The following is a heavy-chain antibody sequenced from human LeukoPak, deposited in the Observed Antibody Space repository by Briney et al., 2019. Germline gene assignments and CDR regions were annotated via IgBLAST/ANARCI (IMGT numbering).Heavy chain of an antibody. CDR3: ARPQGYGLNWYFDL. CDR2: IYHSGST. D-gene: IGHD6-13*01. Sequence: PSQTLSLTCTVSGYSISSGYYWGWIRQPPGKGLEWIGSIYHSGSTYYNPSLKSRVTISVDTSKNQFSLKLSSVTAADTAVYYCARPQGYGLNWYFDLWGRGTLVTVSS. V-gene: IGHV4-38-2*02. CDR1: GYSISSGYY. J-gene: IGHJ2*01.